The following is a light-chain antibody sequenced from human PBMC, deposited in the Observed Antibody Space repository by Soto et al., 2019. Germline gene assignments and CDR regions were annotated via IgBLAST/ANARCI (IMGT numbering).Light chain of an antibody. CDR2: GAS. Sequence: EIVLTQSPGILSLSPGERATLSCRASQSVSRNYLAWYQQKPGQAPRLLIYGASSRATDIPDRFSGSGSGTDFTLTITSLEPDDFAVYYWQQYGSSPPGITFGQGTTLEIK. J-gene: IGKJ2*01. CDR3: QQYGSSPPGIT. V-gene: IGKV3-20*01. CDR1: QSVSRNY.